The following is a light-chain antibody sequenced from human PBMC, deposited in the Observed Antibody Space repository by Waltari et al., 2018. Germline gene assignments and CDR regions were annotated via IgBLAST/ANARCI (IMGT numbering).Light chain of an antibody. J-gene: IGLJ1*01. CDR1: SSNVGSNY. CDR3: AAWDDSLNGRSV. CDR2: SNN. V-gene: IGLV1-44*01. Sequence: QSVLTQPPSASGTPGQRVTISCSGSSSNVGSNYVNWYQQLPGTAPKLLIYSNNQRPSGGPDRCSGSKAGTSASLDISGLQAEDEADYYCAAWDDSLNGRSVFGSGTKVTVL.